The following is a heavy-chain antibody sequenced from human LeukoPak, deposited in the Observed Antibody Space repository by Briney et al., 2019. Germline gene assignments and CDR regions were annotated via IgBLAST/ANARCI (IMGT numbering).Heavy chain of an antibody. CDR1: GGSIRSSSYY. V-gene: IGHV4-39*07. CDR3: AKGGKGFPLGLRFDS. CDR2: IYYSGST. J-gene: IGHJ4*02. D-gene: IGHD2-21*01. Sequence: SETLSLTCTVSGGSIRSSSYYWGWIRQPPGKGLEWIGSIYYSGSTYYNASLKSRGTISVDTSKNQFSLKLTSLTAADTAVYYCAKGGKGFPLGLRFDSWGQGTLVSVSS.